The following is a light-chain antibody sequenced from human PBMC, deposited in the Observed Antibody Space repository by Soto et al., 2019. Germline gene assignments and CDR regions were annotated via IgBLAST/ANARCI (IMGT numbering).Light chain of an antibody. CDR3: QQLNTLPFT. J-gene: IGKJ5*01. CDR2: WAS. CDR1: QSILYSSNNKNY. Sequence: DIVMTQSPDSLAVSLGERATINCKSSQSILYSSNNKNYLAWYQQKPGQPPKLLIYWASTRESGVPDRFSGSGSGTEFTLTISGLLPEDFATYHCQQLNTLPFTFGQGTRLEIK. V-gene: IGKV4-1*01.